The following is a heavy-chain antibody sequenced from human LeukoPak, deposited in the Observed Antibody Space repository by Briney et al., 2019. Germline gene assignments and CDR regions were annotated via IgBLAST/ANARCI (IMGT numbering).Heavy chain of an antibody. V-gene: IGHV5-51*01. CDR3: ARHLSDITSSPNY. J-gene: IGHJ4*02. CDR2: IYPRDSRT. Sequence: GESLKISCKGSGSSFSSYWIAWVRQMPGKGLEWMGVIYPRDSRTTYSPSFQGQVTISADKSISTAYLQWTSLKASDTAMYYCARHLSDITSSPNYWGPGTLVTVSS. CDR1: GSSFSSYW. D-gene: IGHD2-2*01.